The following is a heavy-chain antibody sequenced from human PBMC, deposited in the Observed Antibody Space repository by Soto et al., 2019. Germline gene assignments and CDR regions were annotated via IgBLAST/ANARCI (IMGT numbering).Heavy chain of an antibody. J-gene: IGHJ1*01. V-gene: IGHV4-61*01. CDR2: IYYSGST. D-gene: IGHD2-15*01. CDR1: GGSVSSGSYY. Sequence: PSETLSLTCTVSGGSVSSGSYYWSWIRQPPGKGLEWIGYIYYSGSTNYNPPLKSRVTISVDTSKNQFSLKLSSVTAADTAVYYCARAPYWVVAATGYFQHWGQGTLVTVSS. CDR3: ARAPYWVVAATGYFQH.